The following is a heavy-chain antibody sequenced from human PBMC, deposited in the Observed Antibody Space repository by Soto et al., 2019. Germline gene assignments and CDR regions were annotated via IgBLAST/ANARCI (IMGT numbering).Heavy chain of an antibody. CDR2: IWYDGSNK. D-gene: IGHD1-7*01. CDR3: ARDRVTGTTYFDY. CDR1: GFTFSSYG. J-gene: IGHJ4*02. V-gene: IGHV3-33*01. Sequence: GGSLRLSCAASGFTFSSYGMHWVRQAPGKGLEWVAVIWYDGSNKYYADSVKGRFTISRDNSKNTLYLQMNSLRAEDTAVYYCARDRVTGTTYFDYWGQGTLVTVSS.